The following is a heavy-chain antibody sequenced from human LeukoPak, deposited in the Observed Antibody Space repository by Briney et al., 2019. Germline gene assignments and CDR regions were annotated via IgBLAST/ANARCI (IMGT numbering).Heavy chain of an antibody. Sequence: GASVKVSCKASGYTFTGYYMHWVRQAPGQGLEWMGWINPNSGGTNYAQKFQGRVTMTRDTSISTAYMELSRLRSDDMAVYYCARGGGYSSNWFDPWGQGTLVTVSS. CDR3: ARGGGYSSNWFDP. V-gene: IGHV1-2*02. CDR1: GYTFTGYY. J-gene: IGHJ5*02. CDR2: INPNSGGT. D-gene: IGHD5-18*01.